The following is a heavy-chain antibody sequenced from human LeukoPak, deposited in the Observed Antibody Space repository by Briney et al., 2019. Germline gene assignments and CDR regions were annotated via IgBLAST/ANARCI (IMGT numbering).Heavy chain of an antibody. CDR1: GSTFSDYG. D-gene: IGHD6-6*01. CDR2: ISYDGSNK. Sequence: GGSLRLSCAASGSTFSDYGMHWVRQAPGKGLEWVAVISYDGSNKHYVDSVKGRFTVSRDNSQRTLYLQMNGLRAEDTAVYYCTRGPGRSSSPYYGMDVWGQGTTVTVSS. CDR3: TRGPGRSSSPYYGMDV. V-gene: IGHV3-30*03. J-gene: IGHJ6*02.